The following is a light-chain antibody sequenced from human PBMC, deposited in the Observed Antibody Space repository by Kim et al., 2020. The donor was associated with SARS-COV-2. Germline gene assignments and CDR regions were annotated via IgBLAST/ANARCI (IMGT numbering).Light chain of an antibody. CDR2: DAS. V-gene: IGKV1-5*01. CDR3: QQYNTYSWT. J-gene: IGKJ1*01. Sequence: GDRVTITCRASQRISTWLAWYQQKPGKAPNLLIYDASSLKSGVPSRFSGSGSGTEFTLTISSLQPDDFATYYCQQYNTYSWTFGQGTKVDIK. CDR1: QRISTW.